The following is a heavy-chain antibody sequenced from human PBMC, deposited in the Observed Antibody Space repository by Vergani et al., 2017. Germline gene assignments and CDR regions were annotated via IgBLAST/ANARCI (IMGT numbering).Heavy chain of an antibody. V-gene: IGHV1-69*02. CDR3: ASLGYCSSTSCYKGVWQH. J-gene: IGHJ1*01. CDR1: GGTFSSYT. Sequence: QVQLVQSGAEVKKPGSSVKVSCKASGGTFSSYTISWVRQAPGQGIEWMGRIITILGIANYAQKFQGRGTITADKSTSTAYMELSSLRSEDTAVYYCASLGYCSSTSCYKGVWQHWGQGTLVTVSS. CDR2: IITILGIA. D-gene: IGHD2-2*02.